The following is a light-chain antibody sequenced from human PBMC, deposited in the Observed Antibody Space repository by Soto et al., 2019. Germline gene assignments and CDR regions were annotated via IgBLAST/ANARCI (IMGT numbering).Light chain of an antibody. Sequence: QSVLTQPPSVSGAPGQRVTISCTGSSSNTGAGYNVHWYQQLPGTAPKLLIFDNRHRPSGVPDRFSGSKSGTSASLAITGLQAEDEGDYYCQSYDSGLSGSWVFGGGTKLAVL. CDR3: QSYDSGLSGSWV. CDR1: SSNTGAGYN. J-gene: IGLJ3*02. CDR2: DNR. V-gene: IGLV1-40*01.